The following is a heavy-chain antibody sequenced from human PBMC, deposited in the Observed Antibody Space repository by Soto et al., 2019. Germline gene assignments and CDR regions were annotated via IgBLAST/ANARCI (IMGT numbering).Heavy chain of an antibody. Sequence: SDTRSLTCTFSGGSISSYYWSWIRQPPGRGLEWIGYIYYSGSTNYNPSLKSRVTISVDTSKNQFSLKLSSVTAADTAVYYCARGGGYCSSTSCYGSGPQYYGMDVWGQGTTVT. V-gene: IGHV4-59*12. D-gene: IGHD2-2*01. CDR3: ARGGGYCSSTSCYGSGPQYYGMDV. J-gene: IGHJ6*02. CDR2: IYYSGST. CDR1: GGSISSYY.